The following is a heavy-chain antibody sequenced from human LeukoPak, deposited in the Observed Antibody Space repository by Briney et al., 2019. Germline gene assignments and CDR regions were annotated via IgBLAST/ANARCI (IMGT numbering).Heavy chain of an antibody. CDR2: ITGRDDST. CDR3: ARGKYDPPFDY. D-gene: IGHD3-3*01. Sequence: GGSLSLSCAASGFAFSSAALTWVRQVPGKGLEWVSTITGRDDSTYYADSVKGRFTISRDFSKNTLHLQMSSLRVEDTALYYCARGKYDPPFDYWGQGTLVTVSS. CDR1: GFAFSSAA. J-gene: IGHJ4*02. V-gene: IGHV3-23*01.